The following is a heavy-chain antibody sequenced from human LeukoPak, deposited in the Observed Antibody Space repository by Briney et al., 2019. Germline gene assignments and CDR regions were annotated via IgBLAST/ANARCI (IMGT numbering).Heavy chain of an antibody. Sequence: GGSLRLSCAASGFTVSSNYMSWVRQAPGKGLEWVSVIYSGGSTYYADSVKGRFTISRDNSKNTLYLQMNSLRAEDTAVYCCARGGSYSLAQLGYWGQGTLVTVSS. J-gene: IGHJ4*02. CDR1: GFTVSSNY. CDR3: ARGGSYSLAQLGY. CDR2: IYSGGST. V-gene: IGHV3-53*01. D-gene: IGHD1-26*01.